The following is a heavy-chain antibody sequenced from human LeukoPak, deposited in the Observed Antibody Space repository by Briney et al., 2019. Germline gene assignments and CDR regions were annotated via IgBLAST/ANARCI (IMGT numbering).Heavy chain of an antibody. CDR3: AKDQWLVRGNFDY. Sequence: GGSLRLSCAASGFTFSSYAMSWVRQAPGKGLEWVSGISSSGGSTYYADSVKGRFTISRDNSKNTLYLQMNSLRAEDTAVYYCAKDQWLVRGNFDYWGQGTLVTVSS. V-gene: IGHV3-23*01. CDR2: ISSSGGST. J-gene: IGHJ4*02. D-gene: IGHD6-19*01. CDR1: GFTFSSYA.